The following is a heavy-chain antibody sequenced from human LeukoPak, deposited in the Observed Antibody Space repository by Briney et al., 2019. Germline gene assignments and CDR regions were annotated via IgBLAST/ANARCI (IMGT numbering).Heavy chain of an antibody. Sequence: GASVKVSCKASGGTFSSYAISWVRQAPGQGLEWMGGIIPIFGTANYAQKLQGRVTITADESTSTAYRELSSLRSEDTAVYYCARDLRSYFDYWGQGTLVTVSS. CDR1: GGTFSSYA. V-gene: IGHV1-69*13. CDR3: ARDLRSYFDY. CDR2: IIPIFGTA. J-gene: IGHJ4*02.